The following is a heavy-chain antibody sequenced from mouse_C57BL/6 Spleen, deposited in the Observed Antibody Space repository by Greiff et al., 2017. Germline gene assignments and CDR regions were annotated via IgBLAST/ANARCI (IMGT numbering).Heavy chain of an antibody. CDR1: GYAFSSSW. Sequence: QVQLQQSGPELVKPGASVKISCKASGYAFSSSWMKWVKQRPGKGLEWIGRIYPGDGDTNYNGKFKGKATLTADKSSSTAYMQLSSLASEDSAVYFCARSPIDYWGQGTSVTVSS. CDR3: ARSPIDY. CDR2: IYPGDGDT. J-gene: IGHJ4*01. V-gene: IGHV1-82*01.